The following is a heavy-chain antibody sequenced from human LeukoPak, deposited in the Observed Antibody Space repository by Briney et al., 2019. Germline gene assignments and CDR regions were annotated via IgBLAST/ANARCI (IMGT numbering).Heavy chain of an antibody. CDR1: GFTVSSNY. J-gene: IGHJ6*03. D-gene: IGHD2-2*01. V-gene: IGHV3-53*01. CDR3: AREKAGYCSSTSCYADYYYYYMDV. CDR2: IYSGGST. Sequence: GGSLRLSCAASGFTVSSNYMSWVRQAPGKGLEWVSVIYSGGSTYYADSVKGRFTISRDSSKNTLYLQMNSLRAEDTAVYYCAREKAGYCSSTSCYADYYYYYMDVWGKGTTVTISS.